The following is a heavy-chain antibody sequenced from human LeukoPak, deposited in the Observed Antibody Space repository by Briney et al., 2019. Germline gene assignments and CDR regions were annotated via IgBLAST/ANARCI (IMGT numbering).Heavy chain of an antibody. V-gene: IGHV4-34*01. CDR1: GGSFSGYY. CDR2: INHSEST. D-gene: IGHD1-26*01. Sequence: SETLSLTCAVYGGSFSGYYWSWIRQPPGKGLEWIGEINHSESTNYNPSLKSRVTISVDTSKNQFSLKLSSVTAADTAVYYCARGRYGTRSGRLDYWGQGTLVTVSS. J-gene: IGHJ4*02. CDR3: ARGRYGTRSGRLDY.